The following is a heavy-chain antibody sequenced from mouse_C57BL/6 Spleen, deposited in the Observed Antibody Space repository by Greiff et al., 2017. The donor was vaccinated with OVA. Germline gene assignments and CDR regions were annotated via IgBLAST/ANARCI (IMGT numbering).Heavy chain of an antibody. J-gene: IGHJ2*01. D-gene: IGHD1-1*01. Sequence: VQLQQSGAELVRPGASVKLSCTASGFNITDYYMHWVKQRPEQGLEWIGRIDPEDGDTEYAPKFQGKATMTADTSSNTAYLQLSSLTSEDTAVYYCTSVVATVDFDDWGQGTTLTVSS. CDR3: TSVVATVDFDD. CDR1: GFNITDYY. V-gene: IGHV14-1*01. CDR2: IDPEDGDT.